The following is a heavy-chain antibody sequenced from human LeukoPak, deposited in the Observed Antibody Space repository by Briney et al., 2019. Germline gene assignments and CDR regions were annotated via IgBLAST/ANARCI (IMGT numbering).Heavy chain of an antibody. J-gene: IGHJ4*02. CDR2: ISSDGGTT. CDR3: ARVGYSYGPDY. V-gene: IGHV3-74*01. CDR1: GFTFSSYW. D-gene: IGHD5-18*01. Sequence: GGSLRLSCAASGFTFSSYWMHWVRQAPGKGLVWVSRISSDGGTTTYADSVKGRLTISRDTAKNTLFLQMNSLRAEDTAVYYCARVGYSYGPDYWGQGALVTVSS.